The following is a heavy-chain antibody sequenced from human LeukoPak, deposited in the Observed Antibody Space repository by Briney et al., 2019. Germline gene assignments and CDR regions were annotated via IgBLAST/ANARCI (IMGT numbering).Heavy chain of an antibody. V-gene: IGHV4-31*03. CDR2: INYSGIT. J-gene: IGHJ5*02. Sequence: SETLSLTCTVSGDSISSDNYHWSWIRQHPGKGLEWIGYINYSGITYYNPSLKSRVTISVDTSKNQFSLKLSSVTAADTAVYYCARHSKPRTLRVTWGFGWFDPWGQGTLVTVSS. CDR1: GDSISSDNYH. CDR3: ARHSKPRTLRVTWGFGWFDP. D-gene: IGHD3-16*01.